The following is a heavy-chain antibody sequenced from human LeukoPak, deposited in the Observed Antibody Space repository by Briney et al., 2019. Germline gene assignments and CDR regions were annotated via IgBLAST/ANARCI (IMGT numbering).Heavy chain of an antibody. D-gene: IGHD6-19*01. J-gene: IGHJ5*02. CDR1: GFTFSSYS. CDR3: ASSGQSSGWYILDWFDP. CDR2: ISSSSSYI. V-gene: IGHV3-21*01. Sequence: GGSLRLSCAASGFTFSSYSMNWVRQAPGKGLEWVSSISSSSSYIYYADSVKGRFTISRDNAKNSLYLQMNSLRAEDTAVYYCASSGQSSGWYILDWFDPWGQGTLVTVSS.